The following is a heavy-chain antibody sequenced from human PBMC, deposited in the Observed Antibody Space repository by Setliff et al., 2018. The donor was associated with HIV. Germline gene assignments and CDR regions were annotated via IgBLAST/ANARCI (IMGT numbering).Heavy chain of an antibody. CDR2: IIAISGTP. D-gene: IGHD3-3*01. CDR1: GGTFSSYA. V-gene: IGHV1-69*13. J-gene: IGHJ5*02. Sequence: SVKVSCKASGGTFSSYAISWVRQTPGQELEWLGGIIAISGTPNYAQKFQGRVTITADESTSTAYMELSSLRSEDTAVYYCARGERGFLDFNWFDPWGQGTLVTSPQ. CDR3: ARGERGFLDFNWFDP.